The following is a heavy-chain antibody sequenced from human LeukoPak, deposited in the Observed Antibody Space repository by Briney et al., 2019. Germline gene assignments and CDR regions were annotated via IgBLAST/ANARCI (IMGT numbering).Heavy chain of an antibody. D-gene: IGHD3-10*01. V-gene: IGHV3-30*03. J-gene: IGHJ4*02. Sequence: GGSLRLSCAASGFTFSDYYMSWIRQAPGKGLEWVAVTSSDLNVKLYADSVKGRFTISRDNSRSTLYLQMNSLRPEDTAIYYCAREGYYGSGSPPSLYFDYWGQGTLVTVSS. CDR3: AREGYYGSGSPPSLYFDY. CDR1: GFTFSDYY. CDR2: TSSDLNVK.